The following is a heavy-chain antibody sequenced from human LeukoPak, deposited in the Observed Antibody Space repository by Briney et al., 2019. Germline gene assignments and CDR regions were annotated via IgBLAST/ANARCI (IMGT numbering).Heavy chain of an antibody. CDR3: ARRWDDAFDI. J-gene: IGHJ3*02. Sequence: GGSLRLSCAASGFTVSSNYMSWVRQAPGKGLEWVALIWYDGSNKYYADSVKGRFTISRDNSKNTLYLQMNSLRAEDTAVYYCARRWDDAFDIWGQGTMVTVSS. V-gene: IGHV3-33*08. D-gene: IGHD1-26*01. CDR2: IWYDGSNK. CDR1: GFTVSSNY.